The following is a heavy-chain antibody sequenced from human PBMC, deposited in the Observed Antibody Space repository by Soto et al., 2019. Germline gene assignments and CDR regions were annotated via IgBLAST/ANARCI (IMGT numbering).Heavy chain of an antibody. CDR1: GYTFTIYY. Sequence: ASVKVTCKASGYTFTIYYVHWVRQAPGQGLEYMGLINPSDGSTTYTQKFQGRVTMTRDTSTTTVYMELSSLRPDDTAVYYCARGYSPDSDNRFDPWGHGTLVTVSS. CDR2: INPSDGST. D-gene: IGHD1-20*01. V-gene: IGHV1-46*01. J-gene: IGHJ5*02. CDR3: ARGYSPDSDNRFDP.